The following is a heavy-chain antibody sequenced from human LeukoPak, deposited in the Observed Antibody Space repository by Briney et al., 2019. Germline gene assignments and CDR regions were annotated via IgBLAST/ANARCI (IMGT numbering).Heavy chain of an antibody. D-gene: IGHD2-15*01. J-gene: IGHJ4*02. CDR1: GGSISSYY. CDR2: IYTSGST. CDR3: ARDLGYCSGGSCYSAGY. Sequence: SETLSLTCTVSGGSISSYYWSRIRQPPGKGLEWIGRIYTSGSTNYNPSLKSRVTMSVDTSKNQFSLKLSSVTAADTAVYYCARDLGYCSGGSCYSAGYWGQGTLVTVSS. V-gene: IGHV4-4*07.